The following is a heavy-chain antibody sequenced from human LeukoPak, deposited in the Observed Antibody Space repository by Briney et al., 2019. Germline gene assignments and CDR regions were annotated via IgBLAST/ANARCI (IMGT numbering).Heavy chain of an antibody. J-gene: IGHJ4*02. CDR3: ARGLLDNSGWYHQDY. Sequence: SETLSLTCTVSGGSISSYSWTWIRQPAGNGLEWIGRINSSGDTNYNPSLNSRVSMSVDTSKNQFSLKLNSVTAADTAVYYCARGLLDNSGWYHQDYWGQGTLVTVS. CDR1: GGSISSYS. CDR2: INSSGDT. D-gene: IGHD6-19*01. V-gene: IGHV4-4*07.